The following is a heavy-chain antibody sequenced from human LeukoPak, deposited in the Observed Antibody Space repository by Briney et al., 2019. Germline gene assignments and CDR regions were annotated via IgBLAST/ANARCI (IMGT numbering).Heavy chain of an antibody. J-gene: IGHJ4*02. V-gene: IGHV3-7*01. D-gene: IGHD4-17*01. CDR2: IKQDGSEK. CDR1: GGSISSYY. CDR3: ARVKTTVTGQGFDY. Sequence: ETLSLTCTVSGGSISSYYWSWIRQAPGKGLEWVANIKQDGSEKYYLDSVKGRFTISRDNAKNSLYLQMNSLRAEDTAVYYCARVKTTVTGQGFDYWGQGTLVTVSS.